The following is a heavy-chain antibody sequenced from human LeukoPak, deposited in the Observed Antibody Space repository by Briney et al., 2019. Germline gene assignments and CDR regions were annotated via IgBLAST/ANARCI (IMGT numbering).Heavy chain of an antibody. J-gene: IGHJ4*02. CDR2: IRSKTKSGET. CDR3: AKFVYGY. V-gene: IGHV3-73*01. D-gene: IGHD5/OR15-5a*01. CDR1: GFTFSDSV. Sequence: SGGSLRLSCYVSGFTFSDSVIHWVRHAAGKGLEWVGRIRSKTKSGETAYAASVKGRFTISRDDSKDTAYLQMNSLKPEDTAVYYCAKFVYGYWGQGTLVTVSS.